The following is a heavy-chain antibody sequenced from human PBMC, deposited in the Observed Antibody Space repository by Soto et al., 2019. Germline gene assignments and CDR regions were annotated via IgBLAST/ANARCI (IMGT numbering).Heavy chain of an antibody. J-gene: IGHJ4*02. CDR2: ISYDGSNK. Sequence: QVQLVESGGGVVQPGRSLRLSCAASGFTFSSYGMHWVRQAPGKGLEWVAVISYDGSNKYYADSVKGRFTISRDNSKNTLYLQMSSLRAEDTAVYYCAKERQEPAAMWFDYWGQGTLVTVSS. V-gene: IGHV3-30*18. D-gene: IGHD2-2*01. CDR3: AKERQEPAAMWFDY. CDR1: GFTFSSYG.